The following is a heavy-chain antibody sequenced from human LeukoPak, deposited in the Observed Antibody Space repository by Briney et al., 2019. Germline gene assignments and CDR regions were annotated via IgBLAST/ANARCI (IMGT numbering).Heavy chain of an antibody. CDR2: VWYHGDET. V-gene: IGHV3-33*01. CDR1: GFTFSGDG. D-gene: IGHD5-24*01. CDR3: ASSKGGRERWLHLDS. Sequence: QPGTSLRLSCAASGFTFSGDGMHWVRQAPGKGLEWVAVVWYHGDETRYADSVKGRFTISRDNSRNTLYLQMNSLRAEDTAKYYCASSKGGRERWLHLDSWGQGTLVIVSS. J-gene: IGHJ4*02.